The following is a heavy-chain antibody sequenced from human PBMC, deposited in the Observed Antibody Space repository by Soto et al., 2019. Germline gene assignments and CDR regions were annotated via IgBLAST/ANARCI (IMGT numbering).Heavy chain of an antibody. Sequence: GGSLRLSCAASGFTFSSYAMSWVRQAPGKGLEWVSAISGSGGSTYYADSVKGRFTISRDNSKNTLYLQMNSLRAEDTAVYYCAKVSSAARSPTPVDYWGQGTLVTVSS. D-gene: IGHD6-6*01. CDR1: GFTFSSYA. CDR3: AKVSSAARSPTPVDY. CDR2: ISGSGGST. J-gene: IGHJ4*02. V-gene: IGHV3-23*01.